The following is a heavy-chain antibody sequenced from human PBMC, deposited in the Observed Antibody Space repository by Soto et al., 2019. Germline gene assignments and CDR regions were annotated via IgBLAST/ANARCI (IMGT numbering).Heavy chain of an antibody. CDR3: ARWWSGSRQGFDP. Sequence: QVQLQESGPGLVKPSQTLSLTCTVSGGSISSGDDYWSWIRQHPGKGLEWIGYIYYSGSTYYNPSLTSRVSISVDTSKNQFSLKLSSVTAADTAVYYCARWWSGSRQGFDPWGQGTLVTVSS. CDR1: GGSISSGDDY. D-gene: IGHD3-3*01. V-gene: IGHV4-31*03. J-gene: IGHJ5*02. CDR2: IYYSGST.